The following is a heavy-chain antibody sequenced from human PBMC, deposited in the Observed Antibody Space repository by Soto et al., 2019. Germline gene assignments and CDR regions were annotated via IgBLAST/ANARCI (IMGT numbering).Heavy chain of an antibody. CDR1: GYTFTDYF. Sequence: QVQLVQSGAEVKKPGASAKVSCKASGYTFTDYFIHWVRQAPGQGFEWMGWINPKSRGTTYAQKFQGRVTMTRDTSNTTAYMELRGLRSDDTAIYYCTRVTLRAGNWFDPWGQGTLVTVSS. V-gene: IGHV1-2*02. J-gene: IGHJ5*02. CDR3: TRVTLRAGNWFDP. CDR2: INPKSRGT.